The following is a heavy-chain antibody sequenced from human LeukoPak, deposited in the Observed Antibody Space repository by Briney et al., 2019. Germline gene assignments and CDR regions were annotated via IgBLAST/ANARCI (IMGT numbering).Heavy chain of an antibody. Sequence: GGSLRLSCAASGFTFSSYWMSWVRQAPGKGLEWVANIKQDGSEKYYVDSVKGRFTISRDNAKNSLYLQMNSLRAEDTAVYYCARGLGVGATEGAFDIWGQGTMVTVSS. CDR1: GFTFSSYW. CDR3: ARGLGVGATEGAFDI. CDR2: IKQDGSEK. V-gene: IGHV3-7*01. J-gene: IGHJ3*02. D-gene: IGHD1-26*01.